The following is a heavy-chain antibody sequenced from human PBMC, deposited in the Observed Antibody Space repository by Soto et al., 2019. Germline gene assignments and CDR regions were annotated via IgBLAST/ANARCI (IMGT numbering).Heavy chain of an antibody. CDR3: ARLTTVSGMDV. J-gene: IGHJ6*02. Sequence: QVQLVQSGAEVKKPGASVKVSCKASGYTFTSYYMHWVRQAPGQGLEWKGRINPSGGSTSYAQKFHGRVTMTRETSTSTVYMELSSLRSEDTAVYYCARLTTVSGMDVWGQGTTVTVSS. V-gene: IGHV1-46*01. CDR1: GYTFTSYY. CDR2: INPSGGST. D-gene: IGHD4-4*01.